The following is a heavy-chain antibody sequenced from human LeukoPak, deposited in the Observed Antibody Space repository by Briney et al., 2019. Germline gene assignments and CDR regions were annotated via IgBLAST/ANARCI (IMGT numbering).Heavy chain of an antibody. CDR2: IYYSGST. Sequence: SETLSLTCTVSGGSISSYYWSWIRQPPGKGLEWIGYIYYSGSTNYNPSLKSRVTISVDTSKNQFSLKLSSVTAADTAVYYCARGPYYYGSGSYGLGYWGQGTLVTVSS. CDR1: GGSISSYY. V-gene: IGHV4-59*01. CDR3: ARGPYYYGSGSYGLGY. D-gene: IGHD3-10*01. J-gene: IGHJ4*02.